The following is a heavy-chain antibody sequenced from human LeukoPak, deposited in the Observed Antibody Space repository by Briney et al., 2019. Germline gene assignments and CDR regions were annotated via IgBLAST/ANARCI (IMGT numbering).Heavy chain of an antibody. CDR3: ARDQGSLTRSWYTGY. CDR2: INPNSGGT. D-gene: IGHD6-13*01. J-gene: IGHJ4*02. CDR1: GYTFTGYY. V-gene: IGHV1-2*06. Sequence: ASVKVSCKASGYTFTGYYMHWVRQAPGQGLEWMGRINPNSGGTNYAQKFQGRVTMTRDTSITTAYMDLSSLTPDDTAVYFFARDQGSLTRSWYTGYWGQGTQVTVSS.